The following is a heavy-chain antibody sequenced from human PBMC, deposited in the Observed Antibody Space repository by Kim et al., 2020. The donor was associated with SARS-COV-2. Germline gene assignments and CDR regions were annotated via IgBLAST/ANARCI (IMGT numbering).Heavy chain of an antibody. CDR2: IYYSGST. D-gene: IGHD2-2*02. J-gene: IGHJ6*02. CDR3: ARDVVPAAIADYYYYGMDV. CDR1: GGSISSGDYY. V-gene: IGHV4-30-4*01. Sequence: SETLSLTCTVSGGSISSGDYYWSWIRQPPGKGLEWIGYIYYSGSTYYNPSLKSRVTISEDTSKNQFSLKLSSVTAADTAVYYCARDVVPAAIADYYYYGMDVWGQGTTVTVSS.